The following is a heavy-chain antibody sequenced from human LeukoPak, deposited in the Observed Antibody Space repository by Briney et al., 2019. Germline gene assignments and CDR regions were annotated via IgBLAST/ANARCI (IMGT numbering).Heavy chain of an antibody. D-gene: IGHD2-2*01. CDR2: IRYDGSNK. CDR3: AKESPAEDAFDI. J-gene: IGHJ3*02. CDR1: GFTFSSYG. V-gene: IGHV3-30*02. Sequence: GGSLRLSCAASGFTFSSYGMHWVRQAPGKGLEWVAFIRYDGSNKYYADSVKGRFTISRDNSENTLYLQMNSLRAEDTAVYYCAKESPAEDAFDIWGQGTMVTVSS.